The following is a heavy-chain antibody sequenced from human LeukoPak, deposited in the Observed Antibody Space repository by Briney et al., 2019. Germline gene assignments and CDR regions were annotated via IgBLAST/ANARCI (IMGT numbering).Heavy chain of an antibody. Sequence: PSETLSLTCTVSGGSINNYYWSWIRQPAGKGLEWIGRIYTSGSTNYNPSLKSRVTISVDTSKNQFSLKLSSVTAADTAVYYCARDKSGSSYYYYYYYMDVWGKGTTVTVSS. D-gene: IGHD1-26*01. CDR2: IYTSGST. CDR3: ARDKSGSSYYYYYYYMDV. CDR1: GGSINNYY. V-gene: IGHV4-4*07. J-gene: IGHJ6*03.